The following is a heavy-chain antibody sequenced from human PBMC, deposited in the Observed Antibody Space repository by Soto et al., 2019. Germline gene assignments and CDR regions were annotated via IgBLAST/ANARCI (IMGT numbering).Heavy chain of an antibody. V-gene: IGHV3-30*18. D-gene: IGHD4-17*01. CDR3: AKGTTVTPWRYIDL. Sequence: QEQLVESGGGVVQPGRSLGLSCAASGFIFSSYGIHWVRQAPGKGLEWVAVISYDGSNKYYADSMKGRFTISRDNSKNTLYLQVNSLKVEDTAVYYCAKGTTVTPWRYIDLWGRGTLVTVSS. CDR2: ISYDGSNK. J-gene: IGHJ2*01. CDR1: GFIFSSYG.